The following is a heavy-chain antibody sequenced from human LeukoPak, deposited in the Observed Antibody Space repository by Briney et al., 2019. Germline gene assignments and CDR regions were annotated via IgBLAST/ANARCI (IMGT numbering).Heavy chain of an antibody. CDR3: ARQRGGGSFDY. V-gene: IGHV5-51*01. J-gene: IGHJ4*02. Sequence: GESLKISCKGSGYSSITYWIGWVRQMTGKGLEWMGIIYPGDSDTRYSPSFQGQVTISVDKSISTAYLQWGSLKASDTAMYYCARQRGGGSFDYWGQGALVTVSS. CDR2: IYPGDSDT. CDR1: GYSSITYW. D-gene: IGHD3-16*01.